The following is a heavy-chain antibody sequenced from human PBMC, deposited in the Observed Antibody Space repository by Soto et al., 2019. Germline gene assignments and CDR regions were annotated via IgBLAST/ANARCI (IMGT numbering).Heavy chain of an antibody. CDR2: ISSDGSKK. CDR3: AMDLYGGSSRFDY. J-gene: IGHJ4*02. V-gene: IGHV3-30*03. Sequence: QVQLVESGGGVVQPGRSLRLSCVASGFTFSNNGIHWVRQAPGKGLEWVAVISSDGSKKYYADSVKGRLTISRDNSKNPLYLQMNSLRAEDTAVYYCAMDLYGGSSRFDYWGQGTLVTVSS. CDR1: GFTFSNNG. D-gene: IGHD2-15*01.